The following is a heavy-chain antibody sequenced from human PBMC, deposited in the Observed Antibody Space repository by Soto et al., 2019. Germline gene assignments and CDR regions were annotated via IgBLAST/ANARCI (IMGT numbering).Heavy chain of an antibody. J-gene: IGHJ4*02. V-gene: IGHV3-30*18. D-gene: IGHD1-26*01. Sequence: QVQLVESGGGVVQPGRSLRLSCVASGFTFSSYGMHWVRQAPGKGLEWVAIISYDGSNTYYADSVKGRFTISRDNSKNTLYLPMNSLRAEDTSVYYCAKEGGLSGSYYISSSDYFDYWGQGTLVTVSS. CDR3: AKEGGLSGSYYISSSDYFDY. CDR2: ISYDGSNT. CDR1: GFTFSSYG.